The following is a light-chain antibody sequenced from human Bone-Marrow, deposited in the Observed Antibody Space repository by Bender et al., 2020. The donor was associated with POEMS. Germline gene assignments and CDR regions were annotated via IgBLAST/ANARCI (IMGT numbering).Light chain of an antibody. CDR2: DDR. CDR1: NIQSKS. J-gene: IGLJ1*01. V-gene: IGLV3-21*02. CDR3: QVWDSHNDVFV. Sequence: SYVLTQPPSVSVASGQTARLTCGGINIQSKSVHWYQQKPGQAPMLVVYDDRDRASGIPERFSGSNSGDPATLTISRVGAGDEADYYCQVWDSHNDVFVFGSGTKVTV.